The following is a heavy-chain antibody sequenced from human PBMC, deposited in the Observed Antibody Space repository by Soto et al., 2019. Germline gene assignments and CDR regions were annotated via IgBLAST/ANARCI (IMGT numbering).Heavy chain of an antibody. J-gene: IGHJ5*02. Sequence: ASGKVSCKASGYTVTSYALSWVRHAPGQVLEWNGWVSTYNGKTNNEQTRQGRVTMTTDISTNTGYMERRILRSDDTAVYYCARVVGGIPVAGSWDWFDPWSQGTLVTGSA. CDR2: VSTYNGKT. CDR3: ARVVGGIPVAGSWDWFDP. CDR1: GYTVTSYA. V-gene: IGHV1-18*04. D-gene: IGHD6-19*01.